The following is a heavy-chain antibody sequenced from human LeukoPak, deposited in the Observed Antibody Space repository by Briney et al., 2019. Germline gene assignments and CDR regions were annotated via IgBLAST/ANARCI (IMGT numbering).Heavy chain of an antibody. J-gene: IGHJ4*02. V-gene: IGHV4-34*01. CDR3: ASGGGDCYLN. Sequence: SETLSLTCAVYGGSFSGYYWSWIRQPPGKGLEWIGEINHSGSTNYNPSLKSRVTISVDTSKNQFSLKLSSVTAADTAAYYCASGGGDCYLNWGRGTLVTVSS. D-gene: IGHD2-21*02. CDR2: INHSGST. CDR1: GGSFSGYY.